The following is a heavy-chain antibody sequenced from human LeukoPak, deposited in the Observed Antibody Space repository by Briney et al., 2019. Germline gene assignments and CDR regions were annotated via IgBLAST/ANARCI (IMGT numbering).Heavy chain of an antibody. CDR1: GFTFRRYW. CDR2: IKQDGSEK. D-gene: IGHD6-6*01. V-gene: IGHV3-7*01. CDR3: ARDIGLRKAAPPGWFDP. J-gene: IGHJ5*02. Sequence: GGSLRVSCAASGFTFRRYWMSWLRPAPARELAGVASIKQDGSEKYCVDSVQGRFTISRDNANNSLYLQMNSLRADDTAVYYCARDIGLRKAAPPGWFDPWGQGALVTVSS.